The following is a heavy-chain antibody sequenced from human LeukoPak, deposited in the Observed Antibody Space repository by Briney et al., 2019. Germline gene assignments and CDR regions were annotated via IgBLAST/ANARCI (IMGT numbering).Heavy chain of an antibody. CDR2: IIPIFGTA. D-gene: IGHD1-26*01. CDR1: GGTFSSNA. Sequence: SVKVSCKASGGTFSSNAISWVRQAPGQGLEWMGGIIPIFGTANYAQKFQGRVTITADESTSTAYMELSSLRSEDTAVYYCARGGSYPTALYYYYGMDVWGQGTTVTVSS. CDR3: ARGGSYPTALYYYYGMDV. J-gene: IGHJ6*02. V-gene: IGHV1-69*01.